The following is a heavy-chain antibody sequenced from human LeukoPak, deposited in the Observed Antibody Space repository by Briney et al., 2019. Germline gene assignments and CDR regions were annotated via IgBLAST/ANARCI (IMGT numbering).Heavy chain of an antibody. J-gene: IGHJ4*02. CDR2: INRDGGST. V-gene: IGHV3-20*04. D-gene: IGHD2-8*01. CDR3: ARGFRNGPFDC. Sequence: GGSLRLSCEASGFTFDDYGMSWVRQPPGKGLEWVSGINRDGGSTDYADSVKGRFTISRDNAKNSHFLQMNSLRVEDTALYYCARGFRNGPFDCWGQGTLVTVSS. CDR1: GFTFDDYG.